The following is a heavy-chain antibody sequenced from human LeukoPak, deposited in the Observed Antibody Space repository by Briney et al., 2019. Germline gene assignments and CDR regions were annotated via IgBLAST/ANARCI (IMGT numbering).Heavy chain of an antibody. CDR3: ARGRVVVGASTLYYLDY. D-gene: IGHD2-15*01. Sequence: PGGSLRLSCAASGFTFSSYWMSWVRQAPGKGLEWVANIKQDGSEKYSVDSVKGRFTISRDNAKNSLFLQMNSLRADDTAVYYCARGRVVVGASTLYYLDYWGQGTLVSVSS. J-gene: IGHJ4*02. CDR1: GFTFSSYW. V-gene: IGHV3-7*01. CDR2: IKQDGSEK.